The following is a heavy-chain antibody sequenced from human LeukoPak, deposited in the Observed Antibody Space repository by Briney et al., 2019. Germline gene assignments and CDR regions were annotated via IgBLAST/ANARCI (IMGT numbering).Heavy chain of an antibody. CDR1: GFTFSSYG. D-gene: IGHD5-18*01. Sequence: GGSLRLSCAASGFTFSSYGMHWVRQAPGKGLEWVAVIWYDGSNKYCADSVKGRFTISRDNSKNALYLQMNSLRAEDTAVYYCAREQTPWIQLWLPFYWGQGTLVTVSS. CDR2: IWYDGSNK. V-gene: IGHV3-33*01. J-gene: IGHJ4*02. CDR3: AREQTPWIQLWLPFY.